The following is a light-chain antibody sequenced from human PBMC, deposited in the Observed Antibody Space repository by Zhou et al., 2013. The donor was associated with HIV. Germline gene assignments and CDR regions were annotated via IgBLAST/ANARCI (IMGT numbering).Light chain of an antibody. CDR1: QSVSSY. V-gene: IGKV3-11*01. CDR3: QQYGTSLT. Sequence: EVVLTQSPATLSLSPGERATLSCRASQSVSSYLAWYQQKPGQAPRLLIYDASNRATGIPARFSGSGSGTDFTLIISRLEPEDFAVYYCQQYGTSLTFGGGTKVEIK. CDR2: DAS. J-gene: IGKJ4*01.